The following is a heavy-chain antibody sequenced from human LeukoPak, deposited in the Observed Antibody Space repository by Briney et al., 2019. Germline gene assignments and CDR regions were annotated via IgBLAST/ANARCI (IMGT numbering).Heavy chain of an antibody. D-gene: IGHD3-16*01. CDR1: GYKFTDDY. V-gene: IGHV1-2*02. Sequence: ASVKVSCKPSGYKFTDDYMHGVRQAPGQGREFMGWINPDSGFTNYAQKFKGRVTMTRDTSISTAYLEVRSLTSDDTALYYCAPTAEAYTSWWKVWGQGTLVTVSS. J-gene: IGHJ4*02. CDR3: APTAEAYTSWWKV. CDR2: INPDSGFT.